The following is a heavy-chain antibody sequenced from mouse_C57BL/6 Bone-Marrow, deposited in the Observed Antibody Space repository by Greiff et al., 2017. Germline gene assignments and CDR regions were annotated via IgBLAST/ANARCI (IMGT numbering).Heavy chain of an antibody. CDR1: GYTFTSYW. CDR2: IHPNSGST. D-gene: IGHD2-1*01. Sequence: QVQLQQPGAELVKPGASVKLSCKASGYTFTSYWMHWVKQRPGQGLEWIGMIHPNSGSTNYNEKFKSKATLTVDKSSSTAYMQLSSLTSEDSAVYYCARSKSHGNYDYWGQGTTLTVSS. J-gene: IGHJ2*01. CDR3: ARSKSHGNYDY. V-gene: IGHV1-64*01.